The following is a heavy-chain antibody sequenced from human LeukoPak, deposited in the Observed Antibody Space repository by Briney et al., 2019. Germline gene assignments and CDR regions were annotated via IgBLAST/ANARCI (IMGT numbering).Heavy chain of an antibody. D-gene: IGHD1-7*01. Sequence: GESLKISCKGSGYRFTSQWIGWVRQMPGKGLEWMGIVYPGDSDSRYTPSFQGHVTISADKSISTAYLQWSSLQASDTAMYYCARRKLQLRDRTDAFDTWGQGTMVTVSS. V-gene: IGHV5-51*01. J-gene: IGHJ3*02. CDR3: ARRKLQLRDRTDAFDT. CDR1: GYRFTSQW. CDR2: VYPGDSDS.